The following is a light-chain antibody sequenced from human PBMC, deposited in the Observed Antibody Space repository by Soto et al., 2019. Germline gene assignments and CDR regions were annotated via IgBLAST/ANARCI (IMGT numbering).Light chain of an antibody. V-gene: IGKV3-11*01. J-gene: IGKJ2*01. CDR1: QSVSSY. Sequence: EIVLTQSPATLSLSPGERATLSCRASQSVSSYLAWYQQKPGQAPRLLIYDASSRATGIAARFSGSGSGTDFTLTISSLEPEDFAVYCCQQRSNWPPYTFGQGTKLEIK. CDR2: DAS. CDR3: QQRSNWPPYT.